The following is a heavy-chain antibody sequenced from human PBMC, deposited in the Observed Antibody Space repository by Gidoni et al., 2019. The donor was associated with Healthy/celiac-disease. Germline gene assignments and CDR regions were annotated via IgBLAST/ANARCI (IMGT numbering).Heavy chain of an antibody. CDR3: ARVGRIVGATTVSNYYYYMDV. J-gene: IGHJ6*03. CDR1: GGSISSINW. CDR2: IYHSGST. D-gene: IGHD1-26*01. Sequence: QVQLQESGPGLVKPSGTLSLTCAVSGGSISSINWWSWVRQPPGKGLEWIGEIYHSGSTNYNPSLKSRVTISVDKSKNQFSLKLSSVTAADTAVYYCARVGRIVGATTVSNYYYYMDVWGKGTTVTVSS. V-gene: IGHV4-4*02.